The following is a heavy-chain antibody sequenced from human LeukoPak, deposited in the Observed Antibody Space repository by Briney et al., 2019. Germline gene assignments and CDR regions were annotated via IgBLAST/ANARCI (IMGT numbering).Heavy chain of an antibody. V-gene: IGHV4-34*01. CDR3: AAKARDFDY. CDR1: GGSFSGYY. J-gene: IGHJ4*02. Sequence: PSETLSLTCAVYGGSFSGYYWSWIRQPPGKGLEWIGEINQSGSTNYNPSLKSRVTISVDTSKNQFSLKLSSVTAADTAVYYCAAKARDFDYWGQGTLVTVSS. CDR2: INQSGST.